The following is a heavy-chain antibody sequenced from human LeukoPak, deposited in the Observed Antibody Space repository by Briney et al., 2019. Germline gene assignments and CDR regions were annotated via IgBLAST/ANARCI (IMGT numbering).Heavy chain of an antibody. CDR1: GFTFSNYA. D-gene: IGHD4-17*01. CDR3: AKASYGTSWNFDL. CDR2: ISGSGVST. J-gene: IGHJ2*01. Sequence: GGSLRLSCAASGFTFSNYAMSWVRQPPGKGLEWVSAISGSGVSTYYADSVKGRFTISRDNSKNTLYLQMNSLTAEDTAVYYCAKASYGTSWNFDLWGRGTLVTVSS. V-gene: IGHV3-23*01.